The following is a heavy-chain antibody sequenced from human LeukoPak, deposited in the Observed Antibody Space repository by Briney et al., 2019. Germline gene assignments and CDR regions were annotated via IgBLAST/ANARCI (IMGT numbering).Heavy chain of an antibody. V-gene: IGHV4-59*08. J-gene: IGHJ6*03. Sequence: SETLSLTCTVSGGSISSYYWSWIRQPPGKGLEWIGYIYYSGSTNYNPSLKSRVTISVDTSKNQFSLKLSSVTAADTAVYYCARSGGDYPYYYYYYMDVWGKGTTVTVSS. CDR1: GGSISSYY. CDR2: IYYSGST. D-gene: IGHD2-21*02. CDR3: ARSGGDYPYYYYYYMDV.